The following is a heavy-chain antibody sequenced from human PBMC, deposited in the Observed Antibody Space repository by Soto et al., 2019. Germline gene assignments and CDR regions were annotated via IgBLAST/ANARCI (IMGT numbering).Heavy chain of an antibody. J-gene: IGHJ4*02. CDR1: GFTFSSYA. V-gene: IGHV3-23*01. D-gene: IGHD4-17*01. CDR2: ISGSGGST. CDR3: AKDPGKAKSTVTTKMVTY. Sequence: GGSLRLSCAASGFTFSSYAMSWVRQAPGKGLEWVSAISGSGGSTYYADSVKGRFTISRDNSKNTLYLQMNSLRAEDTAVYYCAKDPGKAKSTVTTKMVTYWGQGTLVTVSS.